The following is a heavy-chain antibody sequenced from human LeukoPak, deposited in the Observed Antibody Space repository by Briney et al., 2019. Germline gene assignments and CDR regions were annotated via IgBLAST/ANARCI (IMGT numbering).Heavy chain of an antibody. J-gene: IGHJ4*02. CDR1: GGSISNSGYY. CDR3: ARRPGEYGGNDFDY. Sequence: SETLSLTCTVFGGSISNSGYYWGWIRQPPGKGLEWIGNIYYSGSTYYNPSLKSRVTISVDTSKNQFSLKLSSVTAADTAVYYCARRPGEYGGNDFDYWGQGTLVTVSS. V-gene: IGHV4-39*01. CDR2: IYYSGST. D-gene: IGHD4/OR15-4a*01.